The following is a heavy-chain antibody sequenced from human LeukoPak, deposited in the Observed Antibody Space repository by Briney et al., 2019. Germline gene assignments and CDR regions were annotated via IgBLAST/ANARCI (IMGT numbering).Heavy chain of an antibody. CDR1: RFTFSNYG. J-gene: IGHJ4*02. CDR2: IGSDGTKK. V-gene: IGHV3-30*02. D-gene: IGHD5-12*01. CDR3: AKGQHIVTTISQEGFEY. Sequence: PGGSLRLSCVASRFTFSNYGMHWVRQSPGKGLDWVAFIGSDGTKKYSADSVKGRFTISRDNSRNTLYLQMNSLKTEDTAVYYCAKGQHIVTTISQEGFEYWGQGTLVTVST.